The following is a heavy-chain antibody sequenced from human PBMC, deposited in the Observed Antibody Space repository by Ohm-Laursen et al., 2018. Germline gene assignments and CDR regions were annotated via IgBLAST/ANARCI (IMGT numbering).Heavy chain of an antibody. J-gene: IGHJ5*02. CDR2: IEWDDDK. V-gene: IGHV2-70*11. Sequence: TQTLTLTCTFSGFSLSTRGMCVSWIRQPPGKALEWLARIEWDDDKYYSTTLKTRITISKDTSKNQVVLTMTNMDPVDTATYYCARIQIGLDSIDPWGQGTLVTVSS. CDR1: GFSLSTRGMC. D-gene: IGHD3-22*01. CDR3: ARIQIGLDSIDP.